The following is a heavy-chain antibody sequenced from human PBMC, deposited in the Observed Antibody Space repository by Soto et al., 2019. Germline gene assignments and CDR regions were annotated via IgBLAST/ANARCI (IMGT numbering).Heavy chain of an antibody. D-gene: IGHD2-15*01. J-gene: IGHJ4*02. CDR3: TTAYIVGAVASTDFVD. CDR1: GFTFKNAW. CDR2: VRSKADGGTI. Sequence: EVQLVESGGGLVKPGGSLRLSCSASGFTFKNAWFNWVRQAPGQGLEWVGRVRSKADGGTIEYAAPVKARFSISSDDSKNLLYLQMTSLKSEDTALYYCTTAYIVGAVASTDFVDWGRGTLVTVSS. V-gene: IGHV3-15*07.